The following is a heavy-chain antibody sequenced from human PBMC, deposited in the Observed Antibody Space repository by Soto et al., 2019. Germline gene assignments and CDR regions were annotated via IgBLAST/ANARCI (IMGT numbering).Heavy chain of an antibody. CDR1: GFTFSNAW. CDR2: IKSKTDGGTT. Sequence: GGSLRLSCAASGFTFSNAWMNWVRQAPGKGLEWVGRIKSKTDGGTTDYAAPVKGRFTISRDDSKNTLYLQMNSLKTGDTAVYYCVGSEVTTVIYYGMDVWGQGTTVTVSS. J-gene: IGHJ6*02. D-gene: IGHD4-17*01. CDR3: VGSEVTTVIYYGMDV. V-gene: IGHV3-15*07.